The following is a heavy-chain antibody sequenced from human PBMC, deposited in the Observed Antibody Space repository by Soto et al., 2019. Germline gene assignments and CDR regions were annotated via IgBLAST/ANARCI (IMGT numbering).Heavy chain of an antibody. J-gene: IGHJ6*02. CDR2: ITPMFGTV. V-gene: IGHV1-69*06. D-gene: IGHD4-4*01. CDR1: GGTFSNYA. CDR3: ARQHYRDTKSWGFYYGMDV. Sequence: QVQLVQSGAEVKKPGSSVKVSCKASGGTFSNYAISWVRQAPGDGLEWMGGITPMFGTVKYALKFQGRVTITADKSTTTAYMELSSLISEDTAVYYCARQHYRDTKSWGFYYGMDVWGQGPTVTVS.